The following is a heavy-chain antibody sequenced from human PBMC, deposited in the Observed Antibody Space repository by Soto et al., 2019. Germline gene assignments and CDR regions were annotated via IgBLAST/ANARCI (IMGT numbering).Heavy chain of an antibody. D-gene: IGHD2-15*01. CDR2: ISHDGSNK. CDR3: AKDGAPRYCSGRSCHPAGAY. J-gene: IGHJ4*02. Sequence: QVQLVESGGGVVQPGRSLRLSCAGSGFTFSNYGLHWVRQTPGKGLEWVAFISHDGSNKYYADSVKGRFTISRDSSKSTLYLQIDSLRGEDTAVYYCAKDGAPRYCSGRSCHPAGAYWGQGTLVTVSS. V-gene: IGHV3-30*18. CDR1: GFTFSNYG.